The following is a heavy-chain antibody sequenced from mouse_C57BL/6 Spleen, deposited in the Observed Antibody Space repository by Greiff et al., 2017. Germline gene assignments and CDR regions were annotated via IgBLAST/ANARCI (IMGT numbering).Heavy chain of an antibody. J-gene: IGHJ3*01. Sequence: VQLQQSGPELVKPGASVKISCKASGYTFTDYYMNWVKQSHGKSLEWIGDINPNNGGTSYNQKFKGKATLTVDKSSSTAYMELRSLTSEDSAVYDCARYGYPWFAYWGQGTLVTVSA. CDR3: ARYGYPWFAY. CDR2: INPNNGGT. CDR1: GYTFTDYY. V-gene: IGHV1-26*01. D-gene: IGHD1-2*01.